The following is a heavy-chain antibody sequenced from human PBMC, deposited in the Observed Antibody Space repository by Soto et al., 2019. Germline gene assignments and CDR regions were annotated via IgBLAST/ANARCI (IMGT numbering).Heavy chain of an antibody. Sequence: QVQLVQSGAEVKKPGASVKVSCKASGYTFTDYFIHWVRQAPGQGFEWMGWINPNSRGTNYAQKVQGRATMTRDTSNSTAYMELRGLTSDDTAVYYCARVTLKAGNWFDPWGQGTLVTVSS. V-gene: IGHV1-2*02. J-gene: IGHJ5*02. CDR1: GYTFTDYF. CDR2: INPNSRGT. CDR3: ARVTLKAGNWFDP.